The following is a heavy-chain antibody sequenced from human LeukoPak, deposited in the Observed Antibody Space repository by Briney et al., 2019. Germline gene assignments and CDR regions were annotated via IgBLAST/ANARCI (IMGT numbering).Heavy chain of an antibody. V-gene: IGHV3-48*02. D-gene: IGHD2-2*01. CDR1: GFIFSSYN. CDR2: ISSSSSTI. J-gene: IGHJ4*01. Sequence: QTGGSLRLSCAACGFIFSSYNMNWVRQAPGKGLEWVSYISSSSSTIYYADSVKGRFTISRDNATSSLYLQMNSRRDEDTAVYSCARDYRASWVFDFWGQGTL. CDR3: ARDYRASWVFDF.